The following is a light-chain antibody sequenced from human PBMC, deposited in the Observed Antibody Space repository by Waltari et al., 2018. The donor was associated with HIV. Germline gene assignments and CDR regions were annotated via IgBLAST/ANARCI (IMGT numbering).Light chain of an antibody. CDR2: DAS. CDR1: QSVSSY. Sequence: EIVLTQSPATLSLSPGERATLSCRASQSVSSYLAWYRQKPGQAPRLLIYDASNRATGIPARFSGSGSGPDFTLTISSLEPEDFAVYYCQQRSNWPRTFGQGTKVEIK. J-gene: IGKJ1*01. CDR3: QQRSNWPRT. V-gene: IGKV3-11*01.